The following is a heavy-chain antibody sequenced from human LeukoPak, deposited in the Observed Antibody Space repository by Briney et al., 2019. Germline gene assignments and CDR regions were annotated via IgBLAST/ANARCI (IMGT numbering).Heavy chain of an antibody. CDR3: ASSRKVVSAPGYYYGMDV. CDR1: GGSISSYY. Sequence: SEALSLTCTVSGGSISSYYWSWIRQPAGKGLEWIGRIYTSGSTNYNPSLKSRVTMSVDTSKNQFSLKLSSVTAADTAVYYCASSRKVVSAPGYYYGMDVWGQGTTVTVSS. CDR2: IYTSGST. V-gene: IGHV4-4*07. D-gene: IGHD4-23*01. J-gene: IGHJ6*02.